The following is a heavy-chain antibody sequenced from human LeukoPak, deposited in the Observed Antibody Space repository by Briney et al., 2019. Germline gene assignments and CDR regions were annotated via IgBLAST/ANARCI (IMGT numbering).Heavy chain of an antibody. CDR1: GFTFGSYE. Sequence: GGSLRLSCAASGFTFGSYEMNWVRQAPGKGLEWVSYISSSGSAIYYADSVKGRFTISRDNAKNSLYLQMNSLRAEDTAVYYCARDRTGDSVFDYWGQGTLVTVSS. D-gene: IGHD4-17*01. J-gene: IGHJ4*02. CDR2: ISSSGSAI. CDR3: ARDRTGDSVFDY. V-gene: IGHV3-48*03.